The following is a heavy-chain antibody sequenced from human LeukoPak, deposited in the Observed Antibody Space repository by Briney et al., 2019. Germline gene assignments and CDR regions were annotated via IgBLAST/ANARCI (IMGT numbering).Heavy chain of an antibody. V-gene: IGHV3-48*04. J-gene: IGHJ6*03. CDR3: ARDNVWDYMDV. CDR1: GFTFSSYS. CDR2: ISRSGSTI. D-gene: IGHD5/OR15-5a*01. Sequence: PGGSLRLSCAASGFTFSSYSMNWVRQAPGKGLEWVSYISRSGSTIYYADSVKGRFTISRDNAKNPLYLQMNSLRAEDTALYYCARDNVWDYMDVWGKGTTVTVSS.